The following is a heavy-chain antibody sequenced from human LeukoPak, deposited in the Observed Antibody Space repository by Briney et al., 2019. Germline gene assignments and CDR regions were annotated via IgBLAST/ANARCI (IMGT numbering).Heavy chain of an antibody. CDR2: VRY. J-gene: IGHJ6*02. D-gene: IGHD3-10*01. V-gene: IGHV3-30*02. CDR3: AKGFVGYGSGSYYIPRIVYGMDV. CDR1: GFTFSNYG. Sequence: PGGSLRLSCAASGFTFSNYGMHWVRQAPGKGLEWVAFVRYYADSVKGRFTISRDNSKTTLYLQMNSLRAEDTAVYYCAKGFVGYGSGSYYIPRIVYGMDVWGQGTTVTVSS.